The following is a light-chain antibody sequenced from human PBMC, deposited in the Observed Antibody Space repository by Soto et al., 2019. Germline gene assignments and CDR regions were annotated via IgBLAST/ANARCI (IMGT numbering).Light chain of an antibody. CDR1: QDIRND. CDR2: DGS. CDR3: LQAYNCPRT. J-gene: IGKJ4*02. Sequence: ATPVTQSPASLSASVGDRVTISCRASQDIRNDLGWYQQKPGKAPKLLIYDGSKLQSGVPSRFSGSVSGTDFTLTISSLQPEDFATYYCLQAYNCPRTFGEGTKVDIK. V-gene: IGKV1-6*01.